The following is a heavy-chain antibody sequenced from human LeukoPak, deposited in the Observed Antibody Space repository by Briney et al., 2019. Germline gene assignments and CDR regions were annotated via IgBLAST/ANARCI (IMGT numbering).Heavy chain of an antibody. CDR2: IWYDGSNK. Sequence: SGGSLRLSCAASGFTFSSYGMHWVRQAPGKGLEWVAVIWYDGSNKYYADSVKGRFTISRDNSKNTLYLQMNSLRAEDTAVYYCARSASPWIVVVYYFDYWGQGTLVTVSS. CDR3: ARSASPWIVVVYYFDY. J-gene: IGHJ4*02. D-gene: IGHD3-22*01. CDR1: GFTFSSYG. V-gene: IGHV3-33*01.